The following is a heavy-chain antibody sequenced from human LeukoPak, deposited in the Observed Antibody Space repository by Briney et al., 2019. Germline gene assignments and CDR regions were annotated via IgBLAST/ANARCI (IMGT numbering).Heavy chain of an antibody. V-gene: IGHV4-59*08. CDR1: GGSLSSYY. D-gene: IGHD3-22*01. Sequence: SETLSLTCTVSGGSLSSYYWSWIRQPPGKGLEWIGYIYYSGSTNYNPSLKSRVTISVDTYKNQLSLKLSSVTAADTAVYYCAREGFGVTMSPWGQGTRVTVSS. CDR3: AREGFGVTMSP. J-gene: IGHJ5*02. CDR2: IYYSGST.